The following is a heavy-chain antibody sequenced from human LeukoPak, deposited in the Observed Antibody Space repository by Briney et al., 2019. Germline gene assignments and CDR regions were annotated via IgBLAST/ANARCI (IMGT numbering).Heavy chain of an antibody. CDR1: GFTFSSYW. D-gene: IGHD3-22*01. J-gene: IGHJ6*03. CDR3: ARDRHYYDSSGYRDYYYMDV. Sequence: GGSLRLSCAASGFTFSSYWMSWVRQAPGKGLEWVANIKQDGSEKYYVDSVKGRFTISRDNAKNSLYLQMNSLRAEDTAVYYCARDRHYYDSSGYRDYYYMDVWGKGTTVTVSS. V-gene: IGHV3-7*01. CDR2: IKQDGSEK.